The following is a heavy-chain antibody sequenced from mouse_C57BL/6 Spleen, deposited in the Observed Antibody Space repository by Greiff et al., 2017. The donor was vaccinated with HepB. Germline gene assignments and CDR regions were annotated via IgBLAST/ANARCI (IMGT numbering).Heavy chain of an antibody. CDR3: ARKLRGVNPD. J-gene: IGHJ2*01. CDR1: GYTFTSYW. D-gene: IGHD3-2*02. CDR2: IDPSDSYT. V-gene: IGHV1-50*01. Sequence: VQLQQPGAELVKPGASVKLSCKASGYTFTSYWMQWVKQRPGQGLEWIGEIDPSDSYTNYNQKFKGKATLTVDTSSSTAYMQLSSLTSEDSAVYYCARKLRGVNPDWGQGTTLTVSS.